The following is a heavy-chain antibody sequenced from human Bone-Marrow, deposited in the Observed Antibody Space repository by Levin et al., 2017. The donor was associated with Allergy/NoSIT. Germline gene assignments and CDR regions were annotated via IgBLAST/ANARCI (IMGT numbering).Heavy chain of an antibody. Sequence: SETLSLTCTVSGGSISSYYWSWIRQPPGKGLEWIGYIYYRGSTNYNPSLKSRVTISVDTSKNQFSLKLSSVTAADTAVYYCARLGAGGPRYYYYGMDVWGQGTTVTVSS. CDR3: ARLGAGGPRYYYYGMDV. D-gene: IGHD2-8*02. CDR2: IYYRGST. V-gene: IGHV4-59*08. J-gene: IGHJ6*02. CDR1: GGSISSYY.